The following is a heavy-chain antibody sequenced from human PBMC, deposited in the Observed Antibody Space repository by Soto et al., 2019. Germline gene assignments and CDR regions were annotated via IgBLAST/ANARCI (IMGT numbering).Heavy chain of an antibody. V-gene: IGHV3-23*01. CDR1: GFTFSSYA. J-gene: IGHJ5*02. D-gene: IGHD1-26*01. Sequence: EVQLLESGGGLVQPGGSLRLSCAASGFTFSSYAMSWVRQAPGKGLEWVSVISGSGGSTYYADSVKGRFTISRDNSKNTMYLQMMRLRAEDTAVYYCANGQGELVAERGWFDAWGQGTLVTVSS. CDR2: ISGSGGST. CDR3: ANGQGELVAERGWFDA.